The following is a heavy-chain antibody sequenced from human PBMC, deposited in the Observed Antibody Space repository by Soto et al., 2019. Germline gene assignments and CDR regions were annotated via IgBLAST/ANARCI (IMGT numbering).Heavy chain of an antibody. CDR2: ISAYNGNT. CDR1: GYTCTIYG. Sequence: ASVKVSCKASGYTCTIYGISWVRQAPGQGLEWMGWISAYNGNTNYAQKLQGRVTMTTDTSTSTAYMELRSLRSDDTAVYYCARDRWGTAMGCRAGDWFALWGHGSLVTGSA. D-gene: IGHD5-18*01. J-gene: IGHJ5*02. V-gene: IGHV1-18*01. CDR3: ARDRWGTAMGCRAGDWFAL.